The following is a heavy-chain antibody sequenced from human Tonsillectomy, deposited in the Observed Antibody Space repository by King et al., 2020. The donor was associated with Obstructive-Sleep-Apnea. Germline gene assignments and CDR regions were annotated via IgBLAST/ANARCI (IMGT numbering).Heavy chain of an antibody. J-gene: IGHJ4*02. Sequence: QLVQSGAEVKKPGASVKVSFKASGYTFTGYYMNWVGQAPGQGLECRGWINPNSGATTDAPKFKGRVTMTRDTSISTAYMELSRLRSDDTAVYFCASESPTMIRGVTYYFDYWGQGTLVTVSS. CDR3: ASESPTMIRGVTYYFDY. D-gene: IGHD3-10*01. CDR2: INPNSGAT. V-gene: IGHV1-2*02. CDR1: GYTFTGYY.